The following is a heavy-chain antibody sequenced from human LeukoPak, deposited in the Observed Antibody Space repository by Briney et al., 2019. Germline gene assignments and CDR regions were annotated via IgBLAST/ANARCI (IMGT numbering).Heavy chain of an antibody. Sequence: GGSLRLSCAASGFTFSSYGMHWVRQAPGKGLEWVSAISGSGGSTYYADSVKGRFTISRDNSKNTLYLQMNSLRAEDTAVYYCAKSYCSSTSCYMSYFDYWGQGTLVTVSS. CDR1: GFTFSSYG. D-gene: IGHD2-2*02. J-gene: IGHJ4*02. CDR2: ISGSGGST. V-gene: IGHV3-23*01. CDR3: AKSYCSSTSCYMSYFDY.